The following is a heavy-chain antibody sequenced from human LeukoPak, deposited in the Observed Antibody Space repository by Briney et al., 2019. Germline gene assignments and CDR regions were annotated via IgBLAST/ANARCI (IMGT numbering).Heavy chain of an antibody. CDR1: GFTFSNAW. CDR2: TKSKTDGGTT. Sequence: PGGYLRLSCAASGFTFSNAWMSWVRQAPGKGLEWVGRTKSKTDGGTTDYAAPVKGRFTISRDDSKNTLYLQMNSLKTEDTAVYYCTTYSYYYDSSGYSGIDYWGQGTLVTVSS. CDR3: TTYSYYYDSSGYSGIDY. V-gene: IGHV3-15*01. J-gene: IGHJ4*02. D-gene: IGHD3-22*01.